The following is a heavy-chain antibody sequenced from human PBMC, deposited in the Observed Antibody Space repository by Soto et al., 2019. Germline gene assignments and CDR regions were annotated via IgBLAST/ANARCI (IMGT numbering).Heavy chain of an antibody. J-gene: IGHJ6*02. CDR1: GGSFSGYY. V-gene: IGHV4-34*01. CDR2: INHSGST. Sequence: QVQLQQWGAGLLKPSETLSLTCAVYGGSFSGYYWSWIRQPPGKGLEWIGEINHSGSTSYNPSLNSRVTISVDTSKSQFSLKLSSVPAADTAVYYCARRGVGTILGVVPHGGYGMEFGGQGTTVTVS. CDR3: ARRGVGTILGVVPHGGYGMEF. D-gene: IGHD3-3*01.